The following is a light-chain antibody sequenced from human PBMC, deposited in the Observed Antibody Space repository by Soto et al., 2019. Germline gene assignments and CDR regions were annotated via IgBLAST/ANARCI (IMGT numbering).Light chain of an antibody. J-gene: IGKJ1*01. CDR1: QNVSTF. Sequence: EVVLTQSPATLSLSPGERATLSCRASQNVSTFLDWYQQKPGQAPRLLIYGASNRSTGIPARFSGSGSGTDFSLTISSLEPEDFAVYYCHQHSHWPPWTFGQGTRVEIQ. CDR3: HQHSHWPPWT. CDR2: GAS. V-gene: IGKV3-11*01.